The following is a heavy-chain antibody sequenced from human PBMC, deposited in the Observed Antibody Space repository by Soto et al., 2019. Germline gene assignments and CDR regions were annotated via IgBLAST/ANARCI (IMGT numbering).Heavy chain of an antibody. CDR1: GGTFSSNT. Sequence: QLHLVQSGAEVKKPGSSVKVSCKASGGTFSSNTISWVRQAPGQGLEWLGGIIPMFGTLYYAQKFQGRLTIAADSSTSTAYMELSTLRSDDTAVYYCARKVASSDDAFDIWGQGTMVTVSS. CDR3: ARKVASSDDAFDI. D-gene: IGHD6-6*01. V-gene: IGHV1-69*06. J-gene: IGHJ3*02. CDR2: IIPMFGTL.